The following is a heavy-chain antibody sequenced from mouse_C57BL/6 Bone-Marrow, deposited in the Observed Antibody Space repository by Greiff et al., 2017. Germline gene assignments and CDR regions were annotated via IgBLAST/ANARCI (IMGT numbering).Heavy chain of an antibody. CDR3: ARPPHYYGSSSSYYFDY. CDR2: IHPNSGST. D-gene: IGHD1-1*01. CDR1: GYTFTSYW. V-gene: IGHV1-64*01. Sequence: QVQLKQSGAELVKPGASVKLSCKASGYTFTSYWMHWVKQRPGPGLEWIGMIHPNSGSTNYNEKFKSKATLTVDKSSSTAYMQLSSLTSEDSAVYYCARPPHYYGSSSSYYFDYWGQGTTLTVSS. J-gene: IGHJ2*01.